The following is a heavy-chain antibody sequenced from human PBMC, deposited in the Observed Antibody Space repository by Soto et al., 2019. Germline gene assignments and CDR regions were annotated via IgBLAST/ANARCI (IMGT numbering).Heavy chain of an antibody. CDR2: IYYSGTT. J-gene: IGHJ4*02. CDR1: GGSVTSGDFY. D-gene: IGHD3-22*01. Sequence: SETLSLTCTVSGGSVTSGDFYWSWIRQPPGKGLEWIGYIYYSGTTYYNPSLYSRLTISVDTAKSQFSLGLSSVTAADTAVYYCARVGHYYDTSGYRGYYFDFWGQGTLVTLSS. V-gene: IGHV4-30-4*01. CDR3: ARVGHYYDTSGYRGYYFDF.